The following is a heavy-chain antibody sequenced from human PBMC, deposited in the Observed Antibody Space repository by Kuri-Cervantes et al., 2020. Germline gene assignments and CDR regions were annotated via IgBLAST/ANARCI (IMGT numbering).Heavy chain of an antibody. CDR3: ARGWFGELSSAFDI. CDR1: GYTFTGYY. J-gene: IGHJ3*02. Sequence: GGSLRLSCKASGYTFTGYYVHWVRQAPGQGLEWMGWINPNSGGTNYAQKFQGRVTMTRDTSISTAYMELSRLRSDDTAVYYCARGWFGELSSAFDIWGQGTMVTVSS. CDR2: INPNSGGT. D-gene: IGHD3-10*01. V-gene: IGHV1-2*02.